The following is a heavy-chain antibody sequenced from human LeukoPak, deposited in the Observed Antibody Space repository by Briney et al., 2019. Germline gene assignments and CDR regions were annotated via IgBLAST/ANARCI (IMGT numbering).Heavy chain of an antibody. CDR2: VSDEVP. D-gene: IGHD3-3*02. Sequence: PSETLSLTCSVSGDSLITTTYYWGWIRQPPGKGLEWIGSVSDEVPYYTPALKSRVAISVDSSNSQFSLKVTSVTAADTAVYYCVTQSAEVIAGGILAPYFFDSWGQGALVTVSS. CDR3: VTQSAEVIAGGILAPYFFDS. CDR1: GDSLITTTYY. J-gene: IGHJ4*01. V-gene: IGHV4-39*01.